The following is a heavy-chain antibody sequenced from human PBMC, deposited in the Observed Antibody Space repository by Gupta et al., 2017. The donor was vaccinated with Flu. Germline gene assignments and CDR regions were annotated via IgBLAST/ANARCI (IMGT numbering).Heavy chain of an antibody. CDR3: TTQPVATIDAFDI. J-gene: IGHJ3*02. V-gene: IGHV3-15*01. D-gene: IGHD5-24*01. Sequence: EVQLVESGGGLVKPGGSLRLSCAASGFTFSNAWMSWVRQAPGKGLEWVGRIKSKTDGGTTDYAAPVKGRFTISRDDSKNTLYLQMNSLKTEDTAVYYCTTQPVATIDAFDIWGQGTMVTVSS. CDR1: GFTFSNAW. CDR2: IKSKTDGGTT.